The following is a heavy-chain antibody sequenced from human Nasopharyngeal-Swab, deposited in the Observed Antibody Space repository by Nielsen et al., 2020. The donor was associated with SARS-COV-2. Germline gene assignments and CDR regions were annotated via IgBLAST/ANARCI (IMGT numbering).Heavy chain of an antibody. V-gene: IGHV3-74*01. CDR1: GFTFSNYW. J-gene: IGHJ5*02. D-gene: IGHD3-10*01. CDR3: IRERQWFGDSS. Sequence: GEPLKISCAASGFTFSNYWLHWVRQAPGKGLVWVSRISGDGSDISYADSVKGRFTISRDNAKNTVYLQMNSLRAEDTAVYYCIRERQWFGDSSWGQGTLVTVSS. CDR2: ISGDGSDI.